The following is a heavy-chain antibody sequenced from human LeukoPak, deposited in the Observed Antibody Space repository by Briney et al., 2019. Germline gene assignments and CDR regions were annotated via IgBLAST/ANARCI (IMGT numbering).Heavy chain of an antibody. CDR1: GGTFSSYA. V-gene: IGHV1-69*13. CDR3: ARDADPGRLYYDFWSGYDLGMDV. CDR2: IIPIFGTA. D-gene: IGHD3-3*01. Sequence: SVKVSCKASGGTFSSYAISWVRQAPGQGLEWMGGIIPIFGTANYAQKFQGRVTITADESTSTAYMELSSLRSEDTAVYYCARDADPGRLYYDFWSGYDLGMDVWGQGTTVTVSS. J-gene: IGHJ6*02.